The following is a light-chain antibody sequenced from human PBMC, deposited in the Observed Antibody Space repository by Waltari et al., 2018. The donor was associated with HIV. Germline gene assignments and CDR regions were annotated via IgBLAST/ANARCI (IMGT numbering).Light chain of an antibody. Sequence: QSVLTQPPSASGTPGQRITISCSGSSSKIGSNYVHWYQHLPGTAPKLPIYRNKQRASGVPGRVSGAKSGTSASMAISGLRSEDEADYYCVTWADRSSGPVVFGGGTKVTVL. CDR1: SSKIGSNY. CDR2: RNK. CDR3: VTWADRSSGPVV. J-gene: IGLJ2*01. V-gene: IGLV1-47*01.